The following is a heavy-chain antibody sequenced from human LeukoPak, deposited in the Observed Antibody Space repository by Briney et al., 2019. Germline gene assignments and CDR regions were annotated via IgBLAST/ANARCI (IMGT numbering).Heavy chain of an antibody. CDR3: ARHGNNWTFDY. D-gene: IGHD1-1*01. CDR1: GGSISSYY. Sequence: SETLSLTCSVSGGSISSYYWSWIRQPPGKGLEWIGYIYYSGSTNYNPSLKSRISISVDTSKNQLSLRLSSVTAADTAVYFCARHGNNWTFDYWGQGTLVTVSS. J-gene: IGHJ4*02. CDR2: IYYSGST. V-gene: IGHV4-59*08.